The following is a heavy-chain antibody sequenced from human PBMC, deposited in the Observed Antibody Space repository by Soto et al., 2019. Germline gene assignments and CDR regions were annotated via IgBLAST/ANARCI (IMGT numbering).Heavy chain of an antibody. D-gene: IGHD3-9*01. CDR2: IGTAGDT. J-gene: IGHJ6*02. V-gene: IGHV3-13*01. Sequence: GGSLRLSCAASGFTFSSYDRHWVRQATGKGLEWVSAIGTAGDTYYPGSVKGRFTISRENAKNSLYLQMNSLRAGDTAVYYCAREGSYYDILTGHHRTYYYGMDVWGQGTTVTVSS. CDR1: GFTFSSYD. CDR3: AREGSYYDILTGHHRTYYYGMDV.